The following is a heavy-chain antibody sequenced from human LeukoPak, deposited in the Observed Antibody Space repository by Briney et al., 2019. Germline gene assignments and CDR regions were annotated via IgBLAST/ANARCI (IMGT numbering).Heavy chain of an antibody. CDR1: GYTFTSYY. Sequence: ASVKVSCKASGYTFTSYYMHWVRQAPGQGLEWMGIINPSGGSTSYAQKFQGRVTMTRDMSTSTVYMELSSLRSEDTAVYYCARDPRDYGSGSPFDYWGQGNLVTVSS. J-gene: IGHJ4*02. V-gene: IGHV1-46*01. CDR2: INPSGGST. CDR3: ARDPRDYGSGSPFDY. D-gene: IGHD3-10*01.